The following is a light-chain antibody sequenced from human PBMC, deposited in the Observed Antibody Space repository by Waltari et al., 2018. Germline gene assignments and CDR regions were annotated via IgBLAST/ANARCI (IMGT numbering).Light chain of an antibody. CDR1: KLGDKY. V-gene: IGLV3-1*01. CDR2: QDT. CDR3: QAWDSSTPYV. J-gene: IGLJ1*01. Sequence: SYELTQPHSVSVSPGQTASITCPGDKLGDKYACWYQQRPGQYPVLVIYQDTKWPSGVPERCSVSNSGNTATLTISGTQAMDEADYYCQAWDSSTPYVVRPGTKVTVL.